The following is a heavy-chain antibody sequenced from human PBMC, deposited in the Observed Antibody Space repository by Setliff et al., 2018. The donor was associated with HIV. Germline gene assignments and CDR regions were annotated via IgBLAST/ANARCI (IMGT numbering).Heavy chain of an antibody. CDR3: ARRGALRMAVVGYFDY. CDR2: ISGSGSVI. D-gene: IGHD6-19*01. Sequence: GSLRLSCAASGFTFSDDYMSWIRQIPGKGLEWVSYISGSGSVIFYADSVKGRFTISRDNAKNSLYLQMNSLRAEDTAVYYCARRGALRMAVVGYFDYWGQGTLVTVSS. V-gene: IGHV3-11*01. CDR1: GFTFSDDY. J-gene: IGHJ4*02.